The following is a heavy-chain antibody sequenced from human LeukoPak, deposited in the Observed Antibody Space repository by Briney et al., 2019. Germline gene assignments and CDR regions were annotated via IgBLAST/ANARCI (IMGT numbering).Heavy chain of an antibody. V-gene: IGHV4-59*10. CDR1: GGSFSGYY. J-gene: IGHJ4*02. CDR3: ARTIPMVRGVIMYFDY. D-gene: IGHD3-10*01. CDR2: IYTSGST. Sequence: SETLSLTCAVYGGSFSGYYWSWIRQPAGKGLEWIGRIYTSGSTNYNPSLKSRVTMSVDTSKNQFSLKLSSVTAADTAVYYCARTIPMVRGVIMYFDYWGQGTLVTVSS.